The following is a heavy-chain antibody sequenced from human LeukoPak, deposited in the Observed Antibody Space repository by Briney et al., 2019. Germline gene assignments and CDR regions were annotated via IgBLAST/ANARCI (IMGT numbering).Heavy chain of an antibody. CDR1: GGSISSGRYY. V-gene: IGHV4-61*02. J-gene: IGHJ4*02. CDR3: ARGTAQYYYNGSGYQFYFDY. Sequence: RSSETLSLTCTVSGGSISSGRYYWNWIRQPAGKGLEWIGRIYTSGSTNYNPSLKSRITISVDTSKNQFSLKLTSVTAADTAVYFCARGTAQYYYNGSGYQFYFDYWGQGALVTVSS. D-gene: IGHD3-22*01. CDR2: IYTSGST.